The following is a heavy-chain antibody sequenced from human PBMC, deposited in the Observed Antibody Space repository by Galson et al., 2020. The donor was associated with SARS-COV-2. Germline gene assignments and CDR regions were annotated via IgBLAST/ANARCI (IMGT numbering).Heavy chain of an antibody. V-gene: IGHV4-30-4*08. D-gene: IGHD5-12*01. CDR1: GGSITNTSYH. CDR3: ATTSLSMQLWLRGYYFDS. Sequence: SETLSLTCTVSGGSITNTSYHYSCIRQPPGKGLEWVGYISYSGSTYYNPSLKSRINLSVETSKNQFSLKLNSVTAADTAVYYCATTSLSMQLWLRGYYFDSWGPGTPVTVSS. CDR2: ISYSGST. J-gene: IGHJ5*01.